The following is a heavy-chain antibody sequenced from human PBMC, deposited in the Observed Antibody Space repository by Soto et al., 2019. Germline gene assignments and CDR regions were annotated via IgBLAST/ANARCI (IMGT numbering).Heavy chain of an antibody. Sequence: VQLVESGGGLVQPGGSLRLSCAASGFTFSSYEMNWVRQAPGKGLEWVSYISSSGSTIYYADSVKGRFTISRDNAKNSLYLQMNSLRAEDTAVYYCARGMLFYYGMDVWGQGTTVTVSS. J-gene: IGHJ6*02. V-gene: IGHV3-48*03. CDR3: ARGMLFYYGMDV. D-gene: IGHD2-21*01. CDR1: GFTFSSYE. CDR2: ISSSGSTI.